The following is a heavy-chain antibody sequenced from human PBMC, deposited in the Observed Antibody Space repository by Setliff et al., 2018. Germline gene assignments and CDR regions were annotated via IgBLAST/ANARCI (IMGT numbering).Heavy chain of an antibody. D-gene: IGHD5-18*01. J-gene: IGHJ6*03. Sequence: SETLSLTCSVSGGSIRGSSYFWGWIRQPTGEGLEWIGNINDSGSTYYNPSLKSRVTISVDRSKNQVFLRMTSVTAADTSFYYCARMGTDYIMTRVNSYQYYFYMDVWGKGTTVTVSS. CDR1: GGSIRGSSYF. V-gene: IGHV4-39*01. CDR3: ARMGTDYIMTRVNSYQYYFYMDV. CDR2: INDSGST.